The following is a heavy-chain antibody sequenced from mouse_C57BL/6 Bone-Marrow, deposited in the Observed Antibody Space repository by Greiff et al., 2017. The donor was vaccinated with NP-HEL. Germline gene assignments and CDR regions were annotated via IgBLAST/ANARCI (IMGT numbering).Heavy chain of an antibody. J-gene: IGHJ3*01. V-gene: IGHV5-17*01. CDR3: ARPSGSWFAY. CDR1: GFTFSDYG. D-gene: IGHD3-2*02. CDR2: IGSGSSTI. Sequence: EVMLVESGGGLVKPGGSLKLSCAASGFTFSDYGMHWVRQAPEKGLEWVAYIGSGSSTIYYADTVKGRFTISRDNAKNTLFLQMTSLRSEDTAMYYCARPSGSWFAYWGQGTLVTVSA.